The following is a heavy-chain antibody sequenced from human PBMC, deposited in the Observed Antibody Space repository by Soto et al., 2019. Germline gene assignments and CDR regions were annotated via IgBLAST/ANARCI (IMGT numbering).Heavy chain of an antibody. CDR2: IDTSNGNT. CDR1: GYTFSYYR. D-gene: IGHD3-22*01. J-gene: IGHJ4*02. CDR3: ARGSGHTSGDLEH. V-gene: IGHV1-18*01. Sequence: QVQLVQSGAEVKKPGASVKVSCQASGYTFSYYRINWVRQAPGQGLEWMGWIDTSNGNTDYAQTFQDRVTMTADTSTSTTFMEMRSLRSDDTAVYYCARGSGHTSGDLEHWGQGTLVAVSS.